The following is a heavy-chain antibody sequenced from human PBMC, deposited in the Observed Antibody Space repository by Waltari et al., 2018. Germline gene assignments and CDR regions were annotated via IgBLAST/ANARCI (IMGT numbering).Heavy chain of an antibody. CDR3: TKRDYYDEKSFFPLFEY. J-gene: IGHJ4*02. CDR2: ISGNGGVT. Sequence: EVQLLESGGDLVQPGGSLRLSCVASGFTFRGYAMAWVRQAPGKGLEWVSCISGNGGVTYYADSVKGRFTISRHNAKNTVYLQMNSLRVEDTAIYFCTKRDYYDEKSFFPLFEYWGQGALVTVSS. V-gene: IGHV3-23*01. CDR1: GFTFRGYA. D-gene: IGHD3-22*01.